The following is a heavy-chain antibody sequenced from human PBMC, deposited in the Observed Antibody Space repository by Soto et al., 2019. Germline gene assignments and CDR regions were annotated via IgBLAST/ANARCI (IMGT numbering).Heavy chain of an antibody. CDR1: GFTFATSG. Sequence: QVQLVESGGGVVQPGRSLRLSCAASGFTFATSGMHWVRQAPGKGLEWVAVISYHGSNKYYADSVKGRFTISRDNSKNTLYLQMNSLRPEVTAVFYCAKGRLRGYAEPIDYWGQGTLVTVSS. V-gene: IGHV3-30*18. D-gene: IGHD3-16*01. CDR2: ISYHGSNK. CDR3: AKGRLRGYAEPIDY. J-gene: IGHJ4*02.